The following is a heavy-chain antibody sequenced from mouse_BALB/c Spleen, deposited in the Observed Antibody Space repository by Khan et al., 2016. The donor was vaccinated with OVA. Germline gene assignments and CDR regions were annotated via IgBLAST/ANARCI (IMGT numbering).Heavy chain of an antibody. V-gene: IGHV6-6*02. J-gene: IGHJ2*01. Sequence: EVQLEASGGDLVQPGGSVKLSCVASGFTFSNYWMNWVRQSPEKGLEWVAEIRLKTDDYETHYAESVKGRFTISSDDCKSSYYLLLNNLRAEDTGIYYCCVLLWGQGTTLTVSS. CDR2: IRLKTDDYET. CDR3: CVLL. CDR1: GFTFSNYW.